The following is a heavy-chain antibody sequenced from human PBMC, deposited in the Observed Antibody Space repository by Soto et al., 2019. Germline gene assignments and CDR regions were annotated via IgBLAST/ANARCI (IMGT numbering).Heavy chain of an antibody. D-gene: IGHD3-10*01. J-gene: IGHJ4*02. CDR1: GGTFSSYT. CDR2: IIPILGIE. CDR3: AWGVEYYCSGGDVDY. Sequence: QVPLVQSGAEVKKPGSSVQVSCKASGGTFSSYTICWVRQAPGQGLEWMGRIIPILGIENYAQKLQGRVTITADKSTGTAYVELRSLISQATVVYYWAWGVEYYCSGGDVDYSFQGTLVTVSS. V-gene: IGHV1-69*02.